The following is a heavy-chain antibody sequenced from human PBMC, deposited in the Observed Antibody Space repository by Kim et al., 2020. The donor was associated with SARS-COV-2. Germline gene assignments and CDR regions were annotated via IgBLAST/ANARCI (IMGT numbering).Heavy chain of an antibody. CDR2: INSDGSST. CDR3: ARFPSSSYYYDSSGYEGEDAFDI. D-gene: IGHD3-22*01. J-gene: IGHJ3*02. Sequence: GGSLRLSCAASGFTFSSYWMHWVRQAPGKGLVWVSRINSDGSSTSYADSVKGRFTISRDNAKNTLYLQMNSLRAEDTAVYYCARFPSSSYYYDSSGYEGEDAFDIWGQGTMVTVSS. CDR1: GFTFSSYW. V-gene: IGHV3-74*01.